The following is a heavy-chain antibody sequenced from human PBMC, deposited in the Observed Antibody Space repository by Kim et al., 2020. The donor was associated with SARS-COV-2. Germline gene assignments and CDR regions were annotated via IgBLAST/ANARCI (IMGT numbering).Heavy chain of an antibody. J-gene: IGHJ6*02. D-gene: IGHD2-2*02. V-gene: IGHV4-59*01. CDR3: AINVVPAAISVRPHYGMDV. Sequence: SRVTISVDTSKNQFSLKLSSVTAADTAVYYCAINVVPAAISVRPHYGMDVWGQGTTVTVSS.